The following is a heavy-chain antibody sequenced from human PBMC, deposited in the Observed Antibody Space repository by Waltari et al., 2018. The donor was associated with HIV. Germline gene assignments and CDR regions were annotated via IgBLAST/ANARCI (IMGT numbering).Heavy chain of an antibody. Sequence: EVQLVESGGNLTRPGGSLRLSCVGSGFIVSDNYLGWVRQAPGKGPEWVSVLYSNGNTLYGGSVKGRFTIFRDNSKNTLYLQMNTLRVDDTAVYYCARMQRFYGSEQSRYFYFGMDVWGQGTTVTVSS. J-gene: IGHJ6*02. V-gene: IGHV3-53*01. CDR3: ARMQRFYGSEQSRYFYFGMDV. CDR2: LYSNGNT. D-gene: IGHD3-16*02. CDR1: GFIVSDNY.